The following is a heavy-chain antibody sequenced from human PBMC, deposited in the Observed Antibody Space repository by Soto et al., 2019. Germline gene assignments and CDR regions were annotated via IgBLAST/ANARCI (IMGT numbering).Heavy chain of an antibody. V-gene: IGHV1-2*02. CDR2: INPGSGAT. D-gene: IGHD2-2*01. CDR3: ARLSKGYCSDTSCYSWIDP. CDR1: GYKFTAYY. Sequence: ASVKVSCKASGYKFTAYYMHWVRQAPGQGLEWMGWINPGSGATSYAQTFQGRVTMTRDTSINTVYMEVTSLRPDDTAVYYCARLSKGYCSDTSCYSWIDPWGQGTLVTVSS. J-gene: IGHJ5*02.